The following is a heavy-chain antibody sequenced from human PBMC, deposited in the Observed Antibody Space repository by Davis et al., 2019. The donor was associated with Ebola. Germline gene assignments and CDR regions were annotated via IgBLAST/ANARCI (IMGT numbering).Heavy chain of an antibody. Sequence: GESLKISCAASGFTFSSYPLHWVRQAPGKGLEWVAVISYDGTNKHYADSVKGRFTISRDNSKNTLYLQMNSLRVEDTAVYYCVKAMGDGWGQGTLVTVSS. V-gene: IGHV3-30-3*01. CDR3: VKAMGDG. J-gene: IGHJ4*02. D-gene: IGHD3-16*01. CDR1: GFTFSSYP. CDR2: ISYDGTNK.